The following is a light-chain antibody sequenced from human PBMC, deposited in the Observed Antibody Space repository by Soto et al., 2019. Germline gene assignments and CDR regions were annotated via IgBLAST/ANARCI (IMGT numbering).Light chain of an antibody. CDR3: LQRSDWWT. CDR1: QTVSSNY. Sequence: EIVLTQSPGTLSLSPGERATLSCRASQTVSSNYLAWYQQKPGQAPRLLIYGASSRATGIPDRFSGSGSGTDFTLTISSLEPEDFAVYYCLQRSDWWTFGQGTKVDIK. J-gene: IGKJ1*01. V-gene: IGKV3D-20*02. CDR2: GAS.